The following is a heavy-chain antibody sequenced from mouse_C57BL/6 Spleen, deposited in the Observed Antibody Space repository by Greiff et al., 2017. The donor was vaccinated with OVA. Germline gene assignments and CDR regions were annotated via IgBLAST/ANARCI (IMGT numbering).Heavy chain of an antibody. D-gene: IGHD1-1*01. CDR3: ARSGYGSRYYFDY. CDR2: INPSNGGT. Sequence: VQLQQPGTELVKPGASVKLSCKASGYTFTSYWMHWVKQRPGQGLEWIGNINPSNGGTNYNEKFKSKATLTVDKSSSTAYMQLSSLTSEDSAVYYCARSGYGSRYYFDYWGQGTTLTVSS. J-gene: IGHJ2*01. CDR1: GYTFTSYW. V-gene: IGHV1-53*01.